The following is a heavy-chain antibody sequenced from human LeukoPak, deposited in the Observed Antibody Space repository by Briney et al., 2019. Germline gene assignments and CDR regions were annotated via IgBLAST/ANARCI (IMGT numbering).Heavy chain of an antibody. D-gene: IGHD3-3*01. V-gene: IGHV4-38-2*02. CDR1: GYSISSGYY. CDR3: ARDVRTYHDFWSGYSNFDY. J-gene: IGHJ4*02. CDR2: IYHSGST. Sequence: SETLSLTCTVSGYSISSGYYWGWIRQPPGKGLEWIGSIYHSGSTYHNPSLKSRVTISVDTSKNQFSLKLSSVTAADTAVYYCARDVRTYHDFWSGYSNFDYWGQGTLVTVSS.